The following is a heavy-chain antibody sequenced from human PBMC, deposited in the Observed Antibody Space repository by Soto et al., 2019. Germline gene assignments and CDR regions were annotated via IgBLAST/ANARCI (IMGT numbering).Heavy chain of an antibody. CDR1: GFTVSSNY. V-gene: IGHV3-53*04. CDR2: IYSGGST. Sequence: EVQLVESGGGLVQPGGSLRLSCAASGFTVSSNYMSWVRQAPGKGLEWVSVIYSGGSTYYADSVKGRFTISRHNSKNTLYRQMNSLRAEDTAVYYCASVSHYGSGRGGFDPWGQGTLVTVSS. D-gene: IGHD3-10*01. CDR3: ASVSHYGSGRGGFDP. J-gene: IGHJ5*02.